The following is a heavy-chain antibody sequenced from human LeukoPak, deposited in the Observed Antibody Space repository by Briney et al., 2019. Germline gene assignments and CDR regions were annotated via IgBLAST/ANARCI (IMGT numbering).Heavy chain of an antibody. CDR2: IKEDGNEK. J-gene: IGHJ4*02. Sequence: GGSLRLSCAASGFTFSSYQMSWVRQAPGKGLERVANIKEDGNEKYYMDSVKGRFTISRDNAKNSLHLQMNSLRAEDTAVYYCARGGETKLTYWGQGTLVTVSS. CDR1: GFTFSSYQ. CDR3: ARGGETKLTY. V-gene: IGHV3-7*01. D-gene: IGHD4-11*01.